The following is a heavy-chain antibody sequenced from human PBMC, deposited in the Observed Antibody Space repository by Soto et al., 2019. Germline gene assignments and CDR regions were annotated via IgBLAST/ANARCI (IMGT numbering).Heavy chain of an antibody. D-gene: IGHD4-17*01. CDR2: IFYSGST. J-gene: IGHJ4*02. CDR3: ARAKTSGYGDVYYFDY. CDR1: GGSISSYY. Sequence: SETLSLTCTVSGGSISSYYWSWIRQPPGKGLEWIGYIFYSGSTNYNPSLKSRVTISADTSKNQLSLKLSSVTAADTAVYYCARAKTSGYGDVYYFDYWGQGTLVTVPQ. V-gene: IGHV4-59*01.